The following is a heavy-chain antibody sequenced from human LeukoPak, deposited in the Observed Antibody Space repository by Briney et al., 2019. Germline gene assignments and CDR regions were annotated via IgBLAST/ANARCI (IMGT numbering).Heavy chain of an antibody. CDR2: LSGDSRSI. D-gene: IGHD1/OR15-1a*01. CDR3: AKKRPANNPLDS. CDR1: GLTFETYV. V-gene: IGHV3-23*01. J-gene: IGHJ4*02. Sequence: PGGSLRLSCAASGLTFETYVMTWVRQAPGKGLEWVSALSGDSRSILYADSVKGRFTISRDNTKSTLYLQMNSLRAEDTAVYYCAKKRPANNPLDSWGQGTLVTVSS.